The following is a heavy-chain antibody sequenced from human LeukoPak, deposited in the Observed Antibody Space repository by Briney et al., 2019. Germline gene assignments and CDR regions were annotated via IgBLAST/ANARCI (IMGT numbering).Heavy chain of an antibody. Sequence: GGSLRLSCAASGFTFSRYYMVWVRQAPGKGLEWVAHMNANGGEIQYVDSVKGRFTMSRDNVKSSLFLQMSSLGAEDTAVYYCARDQGYCSGGTCYTVLDYWGQGTLVTVSS. CDR1: GFTFSRYY. V-gene: IGHV3-7*01. CDR2: MNANGGEI. D-gene: IGHD2-15*01. J-gene: IGHJ4*02. CDR3: ARDQGYCSGGTCYTVLDY.